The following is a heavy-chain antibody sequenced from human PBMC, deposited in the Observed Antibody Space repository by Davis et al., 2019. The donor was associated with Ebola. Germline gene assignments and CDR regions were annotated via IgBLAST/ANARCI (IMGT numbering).Heavy chain of an antibody. J-gene: IGHJ6*02. CDR3: ASAPPTSNYYYYGMDV. Sequence: GESLKISCAASGFTFSSYSMNWVRQAPGKGLEWVSYISSSSSTIYYADSVKGRFTISRDNAKNSLYLQMNSLRDEDTAVYYCASAPPTSNYYYYGMDVWGQGTTVTVSS. CDR1: GFTFSSYS. V-gene: IGHV3-48*02. CDR2: ISSSSSTI.